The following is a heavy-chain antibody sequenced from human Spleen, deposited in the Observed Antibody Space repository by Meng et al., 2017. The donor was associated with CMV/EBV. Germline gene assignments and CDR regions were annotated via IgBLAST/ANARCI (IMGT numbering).Heavy chain of an antibody. Sequence: GESLKISCAASGFTFSGFEVGWVRQAPRKGLEWLSYIGSSGSNIYYADSVKGRFTISRDNAKNSLYLQMSSLGAEDTAVYYCARDPEVPASRHNWCDPWGQGTLVTVSS. J-gene: IGHJ5*02. V-gene: IGHV3-48*03. CDR2: IGSSGSNI. CDR1: GFTFSGFE. D-gene: IGHD2-2*01. CDR3: ARDPEVPASRHNWCDP.